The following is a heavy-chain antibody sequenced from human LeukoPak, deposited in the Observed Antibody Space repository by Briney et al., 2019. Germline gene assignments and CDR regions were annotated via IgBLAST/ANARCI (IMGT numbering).Heavy chain of an antibody. V-gene: IGHV4-59*01. D-gene: IGHD5-18*01. Sequence: SETLSLTCTVSGGSISGYYWSWIRQPPGKGLEWIGHIYYSGSTNYNPSLKSRVTISIDTSKNQFSLRLSSVTAADTAVYYCARGAAGYSYGWGQGTLVTVSS. J-gene: IGHJ4*02. CDR3: ARGAAGYSYG. CDR1: GGSISGYY. CDR2: IYYSGST.